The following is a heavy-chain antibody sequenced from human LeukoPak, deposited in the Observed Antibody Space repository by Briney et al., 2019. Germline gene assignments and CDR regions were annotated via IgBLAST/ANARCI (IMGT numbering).Heavy chain of an antibody. J-gene: IGHJ5*02. CDR2: ISGGSSFT. CDR3: AREILYYDSHNWFDP. D-gene: IGHD3-22*01. Sequence: GGSLGLSCAASGFSFSSFSMNWVRQAPGKGLEWVSYISGGSSFTYYVDSVKGRFTISRDNAKNSLYLQMNSLRAEDTAVYYCAREILYYDSHNWFDPWGQGTLVTVSS. CDR1: GFSFSSFS. V-gene: IGHV3-21*01.